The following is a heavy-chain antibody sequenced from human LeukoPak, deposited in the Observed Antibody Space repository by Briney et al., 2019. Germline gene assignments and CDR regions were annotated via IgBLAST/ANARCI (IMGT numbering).Heavy chain of an antibody. Sequence: PSQTLSLTCAISGVTVSSNSAAWNWIGQSPSRGLERIGKTYYRYKWYNDYAGSVKTRITINPNTSKNQFSLQLNSVTREDAAVFYCGISSISASQLQNWFDPWGQGTLVTVSS. CDR3: GISSISASQLQNWFDP. CDR2: TYYRYKWYN. CDR1: GVTVSSNSAA. D-gene: IGHD6-6*01. J-gene: IGHJ5*02. V-gene: IGHV6-1*01.